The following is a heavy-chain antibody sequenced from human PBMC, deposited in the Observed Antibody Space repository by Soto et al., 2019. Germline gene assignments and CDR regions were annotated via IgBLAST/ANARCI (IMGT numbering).Heavy chain of an antibody. D-gene: IGHD3-16*01. Sequence: QVQLQESGPGLVKPSQTLSLTCTVSGGSISSGGYYWSWIRQHPGKGLEWIGYIYYSGSTYHDPSLKSRVTISVDTSKNQFSLKPSSVTAADTAVYYCARVGGINWFDPWGQGTLVTVSS. CDR1: GGSISSGGYY. J-gene: IGHJ5*02. CDR3: ARVGGINWFDP. V-gene: IGHV4-31*03. CDR2: IYYSGST.